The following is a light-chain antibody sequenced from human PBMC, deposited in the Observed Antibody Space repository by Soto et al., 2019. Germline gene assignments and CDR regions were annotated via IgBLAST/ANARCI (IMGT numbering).Light chain of an antibody. CDR3: QQYQTALST. Sequence: DIQMTQSPSTLSASIGDRVTITCRDSQSISKWLAWYQQKPGKAPKLLIYDASTLQSGVPSRFSGSGYGTEFTLSITSLQPDDLSSYVCQQYQTALSTFGQGTKVDMK. J-gene: IGKJ1*01. CDR1: QSISKW. V-gene: IGKV1-5*01. CDR2: DAS.